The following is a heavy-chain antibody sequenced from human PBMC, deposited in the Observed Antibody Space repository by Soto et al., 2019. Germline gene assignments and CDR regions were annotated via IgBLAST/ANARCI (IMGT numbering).Heavy chain of an antibody. V-gene: IGHV1-3*01. CDR1: GYTFTSYA. Sequence: ASVKVSCKASGYTFTSYAMHWVRQAPGQRLEWMGWINAGNGNTKYSQKFQGRVTITRDTSASTAYMELSSLRSEDTAVYYCARGAGDYGDYDAFDIWGQGTMVTVS. CDR3: ARGAGDYGDYDAFDI. D-gene: IGHD4-17*01. J-gene: IGHJ3*02. CDR2: INAGNGNT.